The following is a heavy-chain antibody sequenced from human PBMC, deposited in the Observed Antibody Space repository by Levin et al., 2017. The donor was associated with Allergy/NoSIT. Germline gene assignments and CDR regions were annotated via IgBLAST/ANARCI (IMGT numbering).Heavy chain of an antibody. CDR1: GFTFSDYG. CDR3: AKEGSGGDCYFDY. Sequence: GGSLRLSCAASGFTFSDYGMHWVRQAPGKGLEWVAVILYDGSNKYYADSVKGRFTISRDNSMHTLYLQMNSLRAEDTAMYYCAKEGSGGDCYFDYWGQGTLVTVSS. J-gene: IGHJ4*02. D-gene: IGHD2-21*02. CDR2: ILYDGSNK. V-gene: IGHV3-30*18.